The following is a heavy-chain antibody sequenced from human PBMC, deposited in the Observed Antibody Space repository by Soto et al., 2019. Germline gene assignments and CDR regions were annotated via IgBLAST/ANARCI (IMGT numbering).Heavy chain of an antibody. CDR2: IYYSGST. J-gene: IGHJ3*02. V-gene: IGHV4-59*01. CDR3: ASAIAGYAFDI. D-gene: IGHD6-13*01. CDR1: GGSISSYY. Sequence: SETLSLTCTVSGGSISSYYWSWIRQPPGKGLEWIGYIYYSGSTNYNPSLKSRVTISVDTSKNQFSLKLSSVTAADTAVYYCASAIAGYAFDIWGQGTMVTVSS.